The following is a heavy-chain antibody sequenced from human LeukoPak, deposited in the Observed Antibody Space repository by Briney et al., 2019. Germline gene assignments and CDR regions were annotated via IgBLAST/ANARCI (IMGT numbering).Heavy chain of an antibody. CDR1: RFTLSSFE. CDR3: ATAVTHPFDY. J-gene: IGHJ4*02. D-gene: IGHD4-23*01. Sequence: GGSLRLSCAAARFTLSSFEMNSVRQAPGKGLEWVSYSSSSGNTIYYADSVKGRFTISRDNAKTSLYLQMNSLRAEDTAVYYCATAVTHPFDYWGRGTLVTVSS. V-gene: IGHV3-48*03. CDR2: SSSSGNTI.